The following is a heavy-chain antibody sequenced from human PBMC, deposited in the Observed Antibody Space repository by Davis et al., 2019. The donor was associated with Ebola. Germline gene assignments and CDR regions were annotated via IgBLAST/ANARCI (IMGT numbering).Heavy chain of an antibody. D-gene: IGHD6-13*01. J-gene: IGHJ6*02. CDR1: GFTFSSNS. Sequence: GESLKISCAASGFTFSSNSMHWVRQAQGKGLEWVSSISSSSSYIYYADSVKGRFTISRDNAKNSLYLQMNRLRAEDTAVYYCARPSAGTPWVNYYYCMDVWCQGTTVTVSS. CDR3: ARPSAGTPWVNYYYCMDV. CDR2: ISSSSSYI. V-gene: IGHV3-21*01.